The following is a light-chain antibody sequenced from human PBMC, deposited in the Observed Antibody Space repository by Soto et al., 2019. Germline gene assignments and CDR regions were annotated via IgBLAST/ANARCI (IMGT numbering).Light chain of an antibody. Sequence: QSALTQPASVSGSPGQSITISCTGTSSDVGGFNYVSWYQQHPGRVPRLIIYEVTHRPSGVSDRFSGSKSGNTASLTISRLQPEDESNYFCIAYATSSTWVFGGGTKLTVL. J-gene: IGLJ3*02. CDR2: EVT. CDR1: SSDVGGFNY. V-gene: IGLV2-14*03. CDR3: IAYATSSTWV.